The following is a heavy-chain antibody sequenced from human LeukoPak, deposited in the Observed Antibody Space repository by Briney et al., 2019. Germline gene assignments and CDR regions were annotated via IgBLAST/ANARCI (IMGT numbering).Heavy chain of an antibody. J-gene: IGHJ4*02. V-gene: IGHV3-23*01. D-gene: IGHD3-10*01. Sequence: PGGSLRLSCAASGFTFSRYGMSWVRQAPGKGLEWVSGISGSGDSTYYADSVKGRFTISRDNSKNTLYLQMKSLSAEDTAVYYCARASRRGYFDYWGQGTLVTVSS. CDR1: GFTFSRYG. CDR3: ARASRRGYFDY. CDR2: ISGSGDST.